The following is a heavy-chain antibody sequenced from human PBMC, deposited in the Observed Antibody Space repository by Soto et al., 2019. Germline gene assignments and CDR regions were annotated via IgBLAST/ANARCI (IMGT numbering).Heavy chain of an antibody. D-gene: IGHD3-10*01. CDR2: INHSGST. CDR3: ARFSGLNYYYYMDV. V-gene: IGHV4-34*01. J-gene: IGHJ6*03. CDR1: GGSFSGYY. Sequence: GPGPGSTSETLSLTCAVYGGSFSGYYWSWIRQPPGKGLEWIGEINHSGSTNYNPSLKSRVTISVDTSKNQFSLKLSSVTAADTAVYYCARFSGLNYYYYMDVWGKGTTVTVSS.